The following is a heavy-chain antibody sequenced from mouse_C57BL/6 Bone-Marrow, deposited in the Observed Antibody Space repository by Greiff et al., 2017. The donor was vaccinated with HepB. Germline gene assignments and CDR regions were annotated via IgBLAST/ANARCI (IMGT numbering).Heavy chain of an antibody. D-gene: IGHD1-1*01. CDR3: ARVAGYYYESSYVYFDV. CDR1: GYTFTSYW. V-gene: IGHV1-7*01. J-gene: IGHJ1*03. Sequence: QVQLQQSGAELAKPGASVKLSCKASGYTFTSYWMHWVKQRPGQGLEWIGYINPSSGYTKYNQKFKDKATVTADKSSSTAYMQLSSLTYEDSAVYYCARVAGYYYESSYVYFDVWGTGTTVTVSS. CDR2: INPSSGYT.